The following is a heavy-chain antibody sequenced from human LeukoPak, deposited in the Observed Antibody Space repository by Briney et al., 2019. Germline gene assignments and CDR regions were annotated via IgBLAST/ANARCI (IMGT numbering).Heavy chain of an antibody. CDR2: IKQDRSEK. V-gene: IGHV3-7*01. J-gene: IGHJ4*02. D-gene: IGHD1-26*01. Sequence: GGSLRLSCAASGFTFSSYWMSWVRQAPGKGLEWVANIKQDRSEKYYVDSVKGRFTNSRDNAKNSLYLQMNSLRAEDTAVYYCARDQISSGSYSGFDYWGQGTLVTVSS. CDR1: GFTFSSYW. CDR3: ARDQISSGSYSGFDY.